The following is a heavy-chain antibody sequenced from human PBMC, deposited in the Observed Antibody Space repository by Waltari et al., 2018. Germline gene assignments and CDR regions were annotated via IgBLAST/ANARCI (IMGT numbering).Heavy chain of an antibody. V-gene: IGHV1-69*01. CDR2: IIPIFGTA. CDR3: ARAYYYDSSGYYLPFDY. J-gene: IGHJ4*02. CDR1: SSYA. Sequence: SSYAISWVRQAPGQGLEWMGGIIPIFGTANYAQKFQGRVTITADESTSTAYMELSSLRAEDTAVYYCARAYYYDSSGYYLPFDYWGQGTLVTVSS. D-gene: IGHD3-22*01.